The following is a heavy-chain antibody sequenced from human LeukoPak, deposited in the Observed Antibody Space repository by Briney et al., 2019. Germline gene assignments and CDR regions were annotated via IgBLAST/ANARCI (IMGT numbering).Heavy chain of an antibody. CDR1: GYTFTSYY. CDR3: SRVGASGYFEHYSYYYMDV. CDR2: INPSGGST. D-gene: IGHD3-3*01. J-gene: IGHJ6*03. Sequence: GASVKVSCKASGYTFTSYYMHWVRQAPGQGLEWMGIINPSGGSTSYAQKLQGRVTMTRDTSTSTVYMELSSLRSEDTAVYYCSRVGASGYFEHYSYYYMDVWGNGTTVTVSS. V-gene: IGHV1-46*03.